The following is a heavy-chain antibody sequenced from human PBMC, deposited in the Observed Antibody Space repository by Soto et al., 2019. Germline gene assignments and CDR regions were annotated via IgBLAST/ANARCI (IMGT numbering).Heavy chain of an antibody. Sequence: EVQLLESGGGLVQPGGSLRLSCAASGFTFSSYAMSWVRQAPGKGLEWVSAISGSGGSTYYADSVKGRFTISRDNSKNTLYLQMNSLRAEDTAVYYCAKSHEFGVVILYYFDYWGQGTLVTVSS. D-gene: IGHD3-3*01. V-gene: IGHV3-23*01. CDR1: GFTFSSYA. CDR3: AKSHEFGVVILYYFDY. J-gene: IGHJ4*02. CDR2: ISGSGGST.